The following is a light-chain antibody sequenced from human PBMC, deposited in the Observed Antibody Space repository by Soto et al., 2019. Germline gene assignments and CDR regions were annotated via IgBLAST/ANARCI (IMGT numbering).Light chain of an antibody. CDR2: EVT. V-gene: IGLV2-8*01. CDR1: SGDVGGYNY. J-gene: IGLJ2*01. Sequence: QSALTQPPSASGSPGQSVTISCTGTSGDVGGYNYISWYQQHPGKAPKLMIYEVTKRPSGVPDRFSGSKSGNTASLTVSGLQTEDEADYYCSSFAGTSSLLFGGGTKLTVL. CDR3: SSFAGTSSLL.